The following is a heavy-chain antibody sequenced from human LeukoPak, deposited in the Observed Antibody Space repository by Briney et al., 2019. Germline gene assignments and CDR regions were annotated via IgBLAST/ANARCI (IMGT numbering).Heavy chain of an antibody. CDR3: ARSGGVWFGELLSF. Sequence: SETLSLTCTVSGGSISSYYWSWIRQPPGKGLEWIGYIYYSGSTNYNPSLKSRVTISVDTSKNQFSLKLSSVTAADTAVYYCARSGGVWFGELLSFWGQGTLVTVSS. D-gene: IGHD3-10*01. J-gene: IGHJ4*02. CDR1: GGSISSYY. V-gene: IGHV4-59*01. CDR2: IYYSGST.